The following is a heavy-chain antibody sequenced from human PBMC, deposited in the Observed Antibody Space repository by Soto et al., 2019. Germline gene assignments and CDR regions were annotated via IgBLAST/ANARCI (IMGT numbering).Heavy chain of an antibody. J-gene: IGHJ4*02. CDR2: IYYSGST. CDR1: GGSISSYY. Sequence: ETLSLTCTVSGGSISSYYWSWIRQPPGKGLEWIGYIYYSGSTNYNPSLKSRVTISVDTSKNQFSLKLSSVTAADTAVYYCARVDVDTFYYFDYWGQGTLVTVSS. CDR3: ARVDVDTFYYFDY. V-gene: IGHV4-59*01. D-gene: IGHD5-18*01.